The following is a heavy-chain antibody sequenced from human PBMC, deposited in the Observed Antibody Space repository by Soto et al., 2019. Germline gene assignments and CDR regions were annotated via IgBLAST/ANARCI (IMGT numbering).Heavy chain of an antibody. CDR3: ARKVGGMDV. D-gene: IGHD1-26*01. V-gene: IGHV4-61*01. J-gene: IGHJ6*02. CDR1: GGSVRSGSYY. Sequence: SETLSLTCTVSGGSVRSGSYYWRWIRQPPGKGLEWIGYIYYSGSTNYNPSLKSRVTISVDTSKNQFSLKLSSVTAVDTAVYYCARKVGGMDVWGQGTTVTVS. CDR2: IYYSGST.